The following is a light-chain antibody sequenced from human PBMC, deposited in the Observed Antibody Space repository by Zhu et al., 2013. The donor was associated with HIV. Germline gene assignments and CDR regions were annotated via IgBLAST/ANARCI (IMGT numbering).Light chain of an antibody. CDR2: GAS. CDR1: QSVSSN. Sequence: EIVMTQSPATLSVSPGERATLSCRASQSVSSNLAWYQQKPGQTPRLLIYGASTRATGIPARFSGSGSGTEFTLTISSLQSEDFGVYYCQQYNNWPWTFGQGTEGGN. J-gene: IGKJ1*01. V-gene: IGKV3-15*01. CDR3: QQYNNWPWT.